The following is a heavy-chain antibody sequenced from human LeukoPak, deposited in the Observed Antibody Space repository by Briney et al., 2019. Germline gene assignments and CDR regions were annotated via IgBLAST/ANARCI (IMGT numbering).Heavy chain of an antibody. CDR2: ISWNSDSI. D-gene: IGHD6-19*01. CDR3: AKDSGSGWPFDYYGMDV. Sequence: GRSLRLSCAASGFTFDDYAMHWVRQAPGKGLEWVSGISWNSDSISYADSVKGRFTISRDNAKYSLYLQMNSLSAEDTALYYCAKDSGSGWPFDYYGMDVWGQGTTVTVSS. CDR1: GFTFDDYA. J-gene: IGHJ6*02. V-gene: IGHV3-9*01.